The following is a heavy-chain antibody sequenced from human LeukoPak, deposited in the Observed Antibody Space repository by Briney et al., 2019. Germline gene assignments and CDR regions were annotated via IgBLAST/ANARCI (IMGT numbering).Heavy chain of an antibody. CDR3: AREGSGYYYGMDV. Sequence: GGSLRLSCAASGFTVSSNYMSWVRQAPGKGLEWVSVIYSGGSTYYADSVKGRFTISRHNSKNTLYLQTNSLRAEDTAVYYCAREGSGYYYGMDVWGQGTTVTVSS. J-gene: IGHJ6*02. CDR1: GFTVSSNY. D-gene: IGHD6-19*01. CDR2: IYSGGST. V-gene: IGHV3-53*04.